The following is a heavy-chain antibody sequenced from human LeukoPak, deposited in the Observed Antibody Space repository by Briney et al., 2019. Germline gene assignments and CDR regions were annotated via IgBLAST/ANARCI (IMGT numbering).Heavy chain of an antibody. CDR1: GGSISSDY. J-gene: IGHJ3*02. Sequence: SETLSLTCTVSGGSISSDYCSWVREPAGEGLWWSWRIYTSGSTNYNPSLTSRVTMSVDTSKNQFSLKLSSVTAADTAVYYCARWSGGWSASAFDIWGQGTMVTVSS. CDR2: IYTSGST. V-gene: IGHV4-4*07. D-gene: IGHD3-3*01. CDR3: ARWSGGWSASAFDI.